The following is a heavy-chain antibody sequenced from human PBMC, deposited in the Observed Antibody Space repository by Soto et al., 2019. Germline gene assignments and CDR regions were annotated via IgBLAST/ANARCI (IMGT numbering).Heavy chain of an antibody. J-gene: IGHJ4*02. V-gene: IGHV4-34*01. CDR3: AREKTRITIFGVVITTAQRGSFDY. CDR2: INHSGST. D-gene: IGHD3-3*01. CDR1: SGSFSGYY. Sequence: PPGTLMPTSAVYSGSFSGYYWAGFPETPGKGLEWMGEINHSGSTNYNPSLKSRATIAVDTSKNQSSLKLSSVTAADTAVYYCAREKTRITIFGVVITTAQRGSFDYWGQG.